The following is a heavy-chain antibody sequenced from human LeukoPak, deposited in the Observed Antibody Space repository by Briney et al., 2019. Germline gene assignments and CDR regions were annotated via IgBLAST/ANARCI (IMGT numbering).Heavy chain of an antibody. CDR3: AREGTVVAATKEYYYYYYMDV. Sequence: GSLRLSCAASGFTSSSYSMNWVRQAPGKGLEWVSSISSSSSYIYYADSVKGRFTISRDNAKNSLYLQMNSLRAEDTAVYYCAREGTVVAATKEYYYYYYMDVWGKGTTVTVSS. D-gene: IGHD2-15*01. V-gene: IGHV3-21*01. CDR2: ISSSSSYI. CDR1: GFTSSSYS. J-gene: IGHJ6*03.